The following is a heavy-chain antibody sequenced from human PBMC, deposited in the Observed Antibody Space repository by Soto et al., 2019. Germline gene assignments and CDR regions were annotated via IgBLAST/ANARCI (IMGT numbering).Heavy chain of an antibody. V-gene: IGHV4-59*08. CDR3: TRAYSYGRYYFDY. Sequence: PSETLSLTCTVSGGSISSYYWSWIRQPPGKGLEWIGYIYYSGSTNYNPSLKSRVTISVDTSKNQFSLKLSSVTAADTAVYYWTRAYSYGRYYFDYWGQGTLVTVSS. CDR2: IYYSGST. D-gene: IGHD5-18*01. CDR1: GGSISSYY. J-gene: IGHJ4*02.